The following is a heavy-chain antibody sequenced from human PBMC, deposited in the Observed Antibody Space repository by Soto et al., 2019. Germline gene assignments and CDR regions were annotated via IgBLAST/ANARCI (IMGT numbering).Heavy chain of an antibody. J-gene: IGHJ4*02. V-gene: IGHV3-23*01. CDR2: ISGSGGST. CDR1: GFTFSIYA. D-gene: IGHD3-16*01. CDR3: AKSKSTFTGGSYYFDY. Sequence: QPRGSLVLSCASSGFTFSIYAMGWVRQAPGKGLEWVSAISGSGGSTYYADSVKGRFTISRDNSKNTLYLQMNSLRAEDTAVYYCAKSKSTFTGGSYYFDYWGQGTMVTVSS.